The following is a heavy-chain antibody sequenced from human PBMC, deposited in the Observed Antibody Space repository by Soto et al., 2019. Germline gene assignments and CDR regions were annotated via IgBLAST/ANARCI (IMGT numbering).Heavy chain of an antibody. J-gene: IGHJ4*02. CDR3: AKVGGGGATTGY. V-gene: IGHV3-30*18. Sequence: GGSLRLSCAASGFTFSNYGMHWVRQAPGKGLEWVAVISYDGSNKYYADSVKGRFTISRDNSKNTLYLQMNSLRAEDTAVYYCAKVGGGGATTGYWGQGTLVTVSS. D-gene: IGHD1-26*01. CDR1: GFTFSNYG. CDR2: ISYDGSNK.